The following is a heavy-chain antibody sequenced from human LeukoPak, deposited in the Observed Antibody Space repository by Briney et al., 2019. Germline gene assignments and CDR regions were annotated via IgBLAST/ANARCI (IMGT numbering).Heavy chain of an antibody. V-gene: IGHV4-59*08. Sequence: PSETLSLTCTASGGSISSYYWSWIRQPPGKGLEWVGYIYYSGSTTYNPSLKTRVTISLDTSKNQFSLKLSSVTAPDTAVYYCARHDSGYDPDFDYWGQGTLVTVSS. CDR3: ARHDSGYDPDFDY. CDR1: GGSISSYY. D-gene: IGHD5-12*01. J-gene: IGHJ4*02. CDR2: IYYSGST.